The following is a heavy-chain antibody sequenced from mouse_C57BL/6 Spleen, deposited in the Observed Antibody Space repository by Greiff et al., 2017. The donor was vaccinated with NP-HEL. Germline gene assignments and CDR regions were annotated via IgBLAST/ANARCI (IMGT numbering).Heavy chain of an antibody. CDR3: ARESYFDY. Sequence: QVQLQQSGAELVKPGASVKISCKASGYAFSSSWMNWVKQRPGKGLEWIGQIYPGDGDTNYNGKFKGKATLTADKSSSTAYMQLSSLTSEDSAVYFCARESYFDYWGQGTTLTVSS. J-gene: IGHJ2*01. V-gene: IGHV1-80*01. CDR2: IYPGDGDT. CDR1: GYAFSSSW.